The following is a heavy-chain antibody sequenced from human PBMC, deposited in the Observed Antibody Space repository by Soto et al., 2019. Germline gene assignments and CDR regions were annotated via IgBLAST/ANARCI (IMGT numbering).Heavy chain of an antibody. V-gene: IGHV3-30*18. CDR2: ISYGGRNK. J-gene: IGHJ5*02. Sequence: QVQLVESGGGVVQPGRSLRLSCAASGFTFSSYGMHWFRQAPGKGVEWVAVISYGGRNKYYPDSVMGRFTISRDNSKNTLYLQMNNLRAEDTAVYYCAKDNCISTSCYRLYNWFDPWGQGTLVTVSS. CDR1: GFTFSSYG. D-gene: IGHD2-2*01. CDR3: AKDNCISTSCYRLYNWFDP.